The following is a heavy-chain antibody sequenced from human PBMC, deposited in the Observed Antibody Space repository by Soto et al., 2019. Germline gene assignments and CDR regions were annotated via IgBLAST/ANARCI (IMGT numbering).Heavy chain of an antibody. CDR3: ARLLEAAAGSRENWFDP. CDR2: IYYSGST. V-gene: IGHV4-59*08. D-gene: IGHD6-13*01. Sequence: PSETLSLTCTVSGGSISSYYWSWIRQPPGKGPEWIGYIYYSGSTNYNPSLKSRVTISVDTSKNQFSLKLSSVTAADTAVYYCARLLEAAAGSRENWFDPWGQGTLVTVSS. J-gene: IGHJ5*02. CDR1: GGSISSYY.